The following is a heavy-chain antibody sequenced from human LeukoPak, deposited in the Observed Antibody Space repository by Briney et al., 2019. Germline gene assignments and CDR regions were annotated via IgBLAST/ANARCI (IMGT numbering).Heavy chain of an antibody. V-gene: IGHV4-30-4*07. D-gene: IGHD3-22*01. CDR1: GGSISSGGYS. Sequence: PSETLSLTCAVSGGSISSGGYSWSWIRQPPGKGLEWIGYIYYSGTTYYNPSLKSRTIISVDTSKNQFSLKLRSVTAADTAVYYCARTPVYDSSGNHYYYYMDVWGKGTTVTVSS. CDR2: IYYSGTT. J-gene: IGHJ6*03. CDR3: ARTPVYDSSGNHYYYYMDV.